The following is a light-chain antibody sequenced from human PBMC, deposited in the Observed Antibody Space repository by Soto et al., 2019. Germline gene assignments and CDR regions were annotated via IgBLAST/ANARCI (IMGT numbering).Light chain of an antibody. J-gene: IGLJ2*01. Sequence: QSVLTQPPSVSGAPGQRGTISCTGSSSNIGAGYDVHWYQQLPGTAPKLLIYGNSNRPSGVPDRFSGSKSGTSASLAITGVQDEDEAEYYCQYCDRGLREIFGGGTELTVL. CDR3: QYCDRGLREI. CDR2: GNS. CDR1: SSNIGAGYD. V-gene: IGLV1-40*01.